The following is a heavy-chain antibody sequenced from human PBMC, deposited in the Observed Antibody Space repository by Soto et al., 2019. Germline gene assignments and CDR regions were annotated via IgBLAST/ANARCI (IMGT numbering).Heavy chain of an antibody. CDR2: IYSGGST. D-gene: IGHD1-26*01. CDR3: AVRGGYTTPFDY. CDR1: GFTVSSNY. J-gene: IGHJ4*02. Sequence: GGSLRLSCAASGFTVSSNYMSWVRQAPGKGLEWVSVIYSGGSTYYADSAKGRFTISRDNTKNTLHLEMNGLRAEDTAVYYCAVRGGYTTPFDYWGQGTLVTVSS. V-gene: IGHV3-53*01.